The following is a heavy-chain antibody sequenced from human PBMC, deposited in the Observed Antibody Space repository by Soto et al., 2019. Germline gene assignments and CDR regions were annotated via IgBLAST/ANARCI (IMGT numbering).Heavy chain of an antibody. CDR1: GYTFTSYG. D-gene: IGHD3-22*01. Sequence: ASVKVSCKASGYTFTSYGISWVRQAPGQGLEWMGWISAYNGNTNYAQKLQGRVTMTTDTSTSTAYMELSSLRSDDTAVYYCARGFQLYYYDSSGYYYVSQGDYYYGMDVWGQRTTVTVSS. V-gene: IGHV1-18*01. J-gene: IGHJ6*02. CDR3: ARGFQLYYYDSSGYYYVSQGDYYYGMDV. CDR2: ISAYNGNT.